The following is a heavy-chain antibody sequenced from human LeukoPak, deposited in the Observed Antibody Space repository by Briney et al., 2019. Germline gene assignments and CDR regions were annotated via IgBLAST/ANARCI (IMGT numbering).Heavy chain of an antibody. J-gene: IGHJ4*02. CDR3: ATFRQTYDILTGYLIGPFDY. V-gene: IGHV1-24*01. CDR1: GYTLTELS. Sequence: ASVKVSCKVSGYTLTELSMHWVRQAPGKGLERMGGFDPEDGETIYAQKFQGRVTMTEDTSTDTAYMELSSLRSEDTAVYYCATFRQTYDILTGYLIGPFDYWGQGTLVTVSS. CDR2: FDPEDGET. D-gene: IGHD3-9*01.